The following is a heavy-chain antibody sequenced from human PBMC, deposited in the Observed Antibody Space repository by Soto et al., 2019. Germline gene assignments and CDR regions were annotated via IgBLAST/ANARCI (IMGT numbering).Heavy chain of an antibody. Sequence: QEQLVQSGAEVKKPGSSVKVSCKDSGGLFSSFAISWVGQAPGQGLEWMGGIIPVFGTTNYAQKFQGRVTITADESTNTAYMELSSLTSDDTAMYYCARGGGPYVWFNEFWGQGTQVTVSS. CDR3: ARGGGPYVWFNEF. J-gene: IGHJ4*02. CDR1: GGLFSSFA. V-gene: IGHV1-69*01. CDR2: IIPVFGTT. D-gene: IGHD3-16*01.